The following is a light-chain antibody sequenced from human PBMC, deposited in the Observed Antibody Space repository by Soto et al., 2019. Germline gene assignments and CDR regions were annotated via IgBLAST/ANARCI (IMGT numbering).Light chain of an antibody. V-gene: IGLV2-14*01. CDR3: SSYTSTSTRV. CDR1: SSDVGAYNY. CDR2: EVS. Sequence: QSALTQPASVSGSPGQSITISCTGTSSDVGAYNYVSWYQQHPAKAPKLMIYEVSNRPSGVSNRFSGSKSGNTASLTISGLQAEDEADYYCSSYTSTSTRVFGGGTKLTVL. J-gene: IGLJ3*02.